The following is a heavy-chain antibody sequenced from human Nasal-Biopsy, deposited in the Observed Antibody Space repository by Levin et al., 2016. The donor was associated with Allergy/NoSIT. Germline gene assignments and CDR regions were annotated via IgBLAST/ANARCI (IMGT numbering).Heavy chain of an antibody. V-gene: IGHV3-49*04. D-gene: IGHD3-16*01. J-gene: IGHJ6*02. Sequence: GGSLRFSCTFSGFSFGDFAMSWVRQTPGKGLEWIGFIRTQIYGATTEYAASVQGRFTISRDDSKSSAYLQMNSLKTQDTGVYFCIRTLGVLYGMDVWGQGTTVTVSS. CDR2: IRTQIYGATT. CDR1: GFSFGDFA. CDR3: IRTLGVLYGMDV.